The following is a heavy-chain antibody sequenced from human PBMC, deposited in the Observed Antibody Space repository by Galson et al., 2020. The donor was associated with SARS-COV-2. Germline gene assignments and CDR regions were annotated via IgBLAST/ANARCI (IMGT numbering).Heavy chain of an antibody. CDR3: ARASYSRQYDYYYYYMDV. J-gene: IGHJ6*03. CDR1: GFTFSSYD. Sequence: GESLKISCAASGFTFSSYDMHWVRQATGKGLEWVSAIGTAGDTYYPGSVKGRFTISRENAKNSLYLQMNSLRAGDTAVYYCARASYSRQYDYYYYYMDVWGKGTTVTVSS. CDR2: IGTAGDT. D-gene: IGHD5-18*01. V-gene: IGHV3-13*01.